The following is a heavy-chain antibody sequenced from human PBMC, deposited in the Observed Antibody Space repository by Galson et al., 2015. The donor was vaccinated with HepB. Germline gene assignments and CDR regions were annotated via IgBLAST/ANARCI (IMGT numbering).Heavy chain of an antibody. CDR1: GFTFSSYG. CDR2: ISYDGSNK. J-gene: IGHJ4*02. V-gene: IGHV3-30*18. CDR3: AKVSGGDYFMDY. Sequence: SLRLSCAASGFTFSSYGMHWVRQAPGKGLEWVAVISYDGSNKYYADSVKGRFTISRDNSKNTLYLQMNSLRAEDTAVYYCAKVSGGDYFMDYWGQGTLVTVSS. D-gene: IGHD4-17*01.